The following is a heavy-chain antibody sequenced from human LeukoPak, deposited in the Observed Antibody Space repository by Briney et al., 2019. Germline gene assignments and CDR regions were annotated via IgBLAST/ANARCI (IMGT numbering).Heavy chain of an antibody. J-gene: IGHJ4*02. CDR3: AKQPFYCSSTSCSAFFDY. CDR1: GFTFSSYA. V-gene: IGHV3-23*01. D-gene: IGHD2-2*01. Sequence: GGSLRLSCAASGFTFSSYAMSWVRQAPGKGLEWVSAISGSGGSTYYADSVKGRFAISRDYSKNTLYLQMNSLRAEDTAVYYCAKQPFYCSSTSCSAFFDYWGQGTLVTVSS. CDR2: ISGSGGST.